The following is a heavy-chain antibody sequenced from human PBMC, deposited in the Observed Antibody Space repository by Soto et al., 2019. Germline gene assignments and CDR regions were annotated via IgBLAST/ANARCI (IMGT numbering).Heavy chain of an antibody. V-gene: IGHV3-21*01. D-gene: IGHD6-13*01. CDR1: GFIFSDYN. CDR3: VRADVQASSWFRFLDF. CDR2: INGRGNYI. Sequence: PGGSLRLSCAASGFIFSDYNVNWVRQAPGKGLEWVSSINGRGNYIHYSDSVKGRFTISRDNAKNSLYLQMNALRVEDTAIYYCVRADVQASSWFRFLDFWGQGTLVTVSS. J-gene: IGHJ4*02.